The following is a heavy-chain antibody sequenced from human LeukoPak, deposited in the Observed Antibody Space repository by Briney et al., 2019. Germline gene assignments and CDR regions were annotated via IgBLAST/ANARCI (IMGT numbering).Heavy chain of an antibody. D-gene: IGHD6-13*01. CDR1: GFTFSSYW. V-gene: IGHV3-7*01. Sequence: SGGSLRLSCTASGFTFSSYWMSWVRQAPGKGLEWVASIKQDGSDKFYVASVKGRFTISRDNDKNSLYLQLNSLRAEDTAVYYCARGGAAAARKRGVDYWGQGTLVTVSS. CDR2: IKQDGSDK. CDR3: ARGGAAAARKRGVDY. J-gene: IGHJ4*02.